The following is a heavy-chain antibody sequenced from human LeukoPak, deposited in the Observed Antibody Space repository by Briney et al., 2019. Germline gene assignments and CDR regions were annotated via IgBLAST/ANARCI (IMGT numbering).Heavy chain of an antibody. J-gene: IGHJ4*02. V-gene: IGHV3-64D*09. CDR2: ISSNGGSS. Sequence: GGSLRLSCSASGFTFSAYAMYWVRQAPGKGLEYVSGISSNGGSSFYADSVRGRFTISRDNSKNTLYLQMSSLRAEDTAVYYCVKITSVTGGDCWGQGTRLTVSS. D-gene: IGHD1-1*01. CDR3: VKITSVTGGDC. CDR1: GFTFSAYA.